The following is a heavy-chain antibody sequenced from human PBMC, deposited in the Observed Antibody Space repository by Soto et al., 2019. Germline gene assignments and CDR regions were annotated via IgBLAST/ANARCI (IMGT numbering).Heavy chain of an antibody. J-gene: IGHJ4*02. CDR1: GFTFSSYS. CDR2: ISSSSSYI. Sequence: PGGSLRLSCAASGFTFSSYSMNWVRQAPGKGLEWVSSISSSSSYIYYADSVKGRSTISRDNAKNSLYLQMNSLRAEDTAAYYCARGIDRQQLSFSDYWGQGTLVTVSS. CDR3: ARGIDRQQLSFSDY. V-gene: IGHV3-21*01. D-gene: IGHD6-13*01.